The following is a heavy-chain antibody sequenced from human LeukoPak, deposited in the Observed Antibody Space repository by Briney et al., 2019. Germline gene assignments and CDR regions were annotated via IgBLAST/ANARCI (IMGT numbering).Heavy chain of an antibody. CDR1: SGSISSYY. CDR3: ASYYGGYFDY. V-gene: IGHV4-59*01. CDR2: IYYSGST. D-gene: IGHD3-10*01. Sequence: PSETLSLTCTVSSGSISSYYWSWIRQSPGKGVEWIGYIYYSGSTNYNPSLKSRVTISFDTSKKQFSLKLRSVTAADTAVYFCASYYGGYFDYWGQGTLVTVSS. J-gene: IGHJ4*02.